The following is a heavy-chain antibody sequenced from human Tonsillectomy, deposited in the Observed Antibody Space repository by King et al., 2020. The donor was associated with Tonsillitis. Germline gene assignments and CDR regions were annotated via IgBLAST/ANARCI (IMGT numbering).Heavy chain of an antibody. Sequence: QLVQSGAEVKKPGSSVKVSCKASGGTFSSYAISWVRQAPGQGLEWMGGIIPIFGTANYAQKFQGRVTITADKSTSTAYMELSSLRSEDTAVYYCARVHRTASWTHSRGYYMDVWGKGTTVTVSS. D-gene: IGHD3/OR15-3a*01. CDR1: GGTFSSYA. CDR3: ARVHRTASWTHSRGYYMDV. CDR2: IIPIFGTA. J-gene: IGHJ6*03. V-gene: IGHV1-69*14.